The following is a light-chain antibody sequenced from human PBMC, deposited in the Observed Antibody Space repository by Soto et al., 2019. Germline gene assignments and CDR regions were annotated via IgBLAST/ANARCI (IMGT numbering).Light chain of an antibody. CDR3: QQRSNWPPLT. CDR1: QSVSSY. J-gene: IGKJ5*01. V-gene: IGKV3-11*01. CDR2: DAS. Sequence: EIVLTQPPATLSLSPGERATLSCRASQSVSSYLAWYQQKPGQAPRLXXYDASNRATGIPARFSGSVSGTDFTLTISSLEPEDFAVYYGQQRSNWPPLTFGQGTRLEIK.